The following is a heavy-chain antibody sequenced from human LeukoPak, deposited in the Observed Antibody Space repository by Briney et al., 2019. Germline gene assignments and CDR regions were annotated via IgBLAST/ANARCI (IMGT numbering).Heavy chain of an antibody. Sequence: PGGSLRLSCAASGFPVSRKYMTWVRQAPGKGLEWVSVIYSDGSTFNADSVKGRFTISRDNAKNTLYLQMNSLRPEDTAVYYCARGPWDCWGQGTLVTVSS. CDR3: ARGPWDC. CDR1: GFPVSRKY. J-gene: IGHJ4*02. V-gene: IGHV3-53*05. CDR2: IYSDGST.